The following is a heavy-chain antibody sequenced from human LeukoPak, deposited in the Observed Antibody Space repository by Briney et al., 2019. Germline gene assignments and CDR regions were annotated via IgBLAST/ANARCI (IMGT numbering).Heavy chain of an antibody. CDR2: IYYSGST. V-gene: IGHV4-39*02. CDR1: GGSSPSSSYY. Sequence: SETLSLTCTVSGGSSPSSSYYWGWIRQSAGKGLEWIGNIYYSGSTYYNPSLKSRVTMSVDTSKNHFSLKLTSVTAADAAVYYCARRQPSSDDAFDYWGQGTLVTVSS. J-gene: IGHJ4*02. D-gene: IGHD3-22*01. CDR3: ARRQPSSDDAFDY.